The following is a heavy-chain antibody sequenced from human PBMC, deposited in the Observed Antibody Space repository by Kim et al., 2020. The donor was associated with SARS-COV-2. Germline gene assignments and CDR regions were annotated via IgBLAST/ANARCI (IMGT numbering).Heavy chain of an antibody. Sequence: SETLSLTCTVSGGSISSGGYYWSWIRQHPGKGLEWIGYIYYSGSTYYNPSLKSRVTISVDTSKNQFSLKLSSVTAADTAVYYCGGSPYYGSEDYFDYWGQGTLVTVSS. CDR1: GGSISSGGYY. D-gene: IGHD3-10*01. J-gene: IGHJ4*02. CDR2: IYYSGST. CDR3: GGSPYYGSEDYFDY. V-gene: IGHV4-31*03.